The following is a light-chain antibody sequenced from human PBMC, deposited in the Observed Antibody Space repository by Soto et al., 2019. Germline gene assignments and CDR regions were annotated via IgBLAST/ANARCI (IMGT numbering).Light chain of an antibody. Sequence: DIVVTQSPLSLPVTPGEPASISCRSSQSLLHSNGYNYLDWYVQKPGQTPQLLTHLGSIRASGVPDRISVSGSGTVFTLKISRVEAEDVGVYYCMQALQTPWTFGQGTKV. CDR3: MQALQTPWT. CDR1: QSLLHSNGYNY. J-gene: IGKJ1*01. V-gene: IGKV2-28*01. CDR2: LGS.